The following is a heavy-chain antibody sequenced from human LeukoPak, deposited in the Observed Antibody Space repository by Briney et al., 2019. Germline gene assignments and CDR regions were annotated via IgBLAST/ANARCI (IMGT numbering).Heavy chain of an antibody. D-gene: IGHD4-17*01. CDR1: GGSISSYY. CDR2: IYYSGST. V-gene: IGHV4-59*01. Sequence: SETLSLTCTVSGGSISSYYWSWIRQPPGKGLEWIGYIYYSGSTNYNPSLKSRVTISVDTSKNQFSLKLSSVTAADTAVYYCARELATTVTTTDDAFDIWGQGTMVTVSS. J-gene: IGHJ3*02. CDR3: ARELATTVTTTDDAFDI.